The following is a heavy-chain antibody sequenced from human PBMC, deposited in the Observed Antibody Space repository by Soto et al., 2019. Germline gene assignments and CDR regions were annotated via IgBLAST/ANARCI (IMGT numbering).Heavy chain of an antibody. CDR1: GYTFTSYY. CDR3: ARAGGSYKTDNWFDP. D-gene: IGHD1-26*01. Sequence: GASVKVSCKASGYTFTSYYMHWVRQAPGQGLEWMGIINPSGGSTSYAQKFQGRVTMTRDTSTSTVYMELSSLRSEDTAVYYCARAGGSYKTDNWFDPWGQGTLVTVSS. V-gene: IGHV1-46*01. CDR2: INPSGGST. J-gene: IGHJ5*02.